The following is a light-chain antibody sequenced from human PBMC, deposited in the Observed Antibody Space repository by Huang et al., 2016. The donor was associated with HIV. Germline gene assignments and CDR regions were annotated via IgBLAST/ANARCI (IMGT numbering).Light chain of an antibody. J-gene: IGKJ1*01. CDR1: QTSTNW. CDR2: KES. CDR3: QQYSSWRT. Sequence: DIQMNQSPSTLSASGGDRVTITCRARQTSTNWLAWYQQKPCKAPKLLIYKESTLETEGPSRFRVSGSGTEFTLTITSMQPDDFATYYCQQYSSWRTFGQGTKVE. V-gene: IGKV1-5*03.